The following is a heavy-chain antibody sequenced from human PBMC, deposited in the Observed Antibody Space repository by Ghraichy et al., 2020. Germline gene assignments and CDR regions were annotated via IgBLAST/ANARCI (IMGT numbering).Heavy chain of an antibody. V-gene: IGHV4-4*09. Sequence: SETLSLTCTVSGGSISSYYWSWIRQPPGKGLEWIGYIYTSGSTNYNPSLKSRVTISVDTSKNQFSLKLSSVTAADTAVYYCARRNYYDSSGYYTNTHYYFDYWGQGTLVTVSS. CDR3: ARRNYYDSSGYYTNTHYYFDY. CDR2: IYTSGST. CDR1: GGSISSYY. J-gene: IGHJ4*02. D-gene: IGHD3-22*01.